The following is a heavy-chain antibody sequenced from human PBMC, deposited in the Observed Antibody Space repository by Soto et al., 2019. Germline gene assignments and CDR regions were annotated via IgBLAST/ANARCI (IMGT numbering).Heavy chain of an antibody. CDR2: IGTAGDT. CDR1: GLTLSNND. Sequence: EVQLVESGGGLVQPGGSLRLPCEAPGLTLSNNDRNCVPKVTGKGLKWVSTIGTAGDTYYPGSVKGRFTISRENAKNSLYLQMNSLRAEDTAVYYCARGRLISLYYFDYWGQGTLVTVSS. J-gene: IGHJ4*02. V-gene: IGHV3-13*01. D-gene: IGHD2-15*01. CDR3: ARGRLISLYYFDY.